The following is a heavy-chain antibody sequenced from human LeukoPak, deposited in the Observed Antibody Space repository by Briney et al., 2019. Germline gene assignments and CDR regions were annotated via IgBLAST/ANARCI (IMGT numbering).Heavy chain of an antibody. Sequence: SETLSLTCTVSGYSISSGYYWGWIRQPPGKGLEWIGSIYHSGSTYYNPSLKSRVTISVDTSKNQFSLKLSSVTAADTAVYYCARVGGDSYGFDYWGQGTLVTVSS. J-gene: IGHJ4*02. CDR2: IYHSGST. CDR1: GYSISSGYY. D-gene: IGHD5-18*01. V-gene: IGHV4-38-2*02. CDR3: ARVGGDSYGFDY.